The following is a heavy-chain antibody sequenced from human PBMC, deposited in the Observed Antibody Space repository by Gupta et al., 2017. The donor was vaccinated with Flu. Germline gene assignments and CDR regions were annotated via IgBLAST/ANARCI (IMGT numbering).Heavy chain of an antibody. CDR3: ARVGDSSSPWGRYFDL. CDR2: INPNRGGT. V-gene: IGHV1-2*06. D-gene: IGHD6-6*01. J-gene: IGHJ2*01. Sequence: PGQGLEWMGRINPNRGGTNDAQKFQGRVTMTRDTSISTAYMELSRLRSDDTAVYYCARVGDSSSPWGRYFDLWGRGTLVTVSS.